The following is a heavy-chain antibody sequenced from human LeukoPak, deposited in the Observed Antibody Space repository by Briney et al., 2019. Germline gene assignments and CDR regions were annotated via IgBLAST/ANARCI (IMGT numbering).Heavy chain of an antibody. CDR3: ARQAPGYCSGGSCYSTKYYFDY. CDR1: GGSISPYY. Sequence: SETLSLTCTVSGGSISPYYWSWSRQPPGKGLEWMAYIYYSGSTNYNPSLKSRVTISVDTSKNQFSLKLNSVTAADTAVYYCARQAPGYCSGGSCYSTKYYFDYWGQGTLVTVSS. J-gene: IGHJ4*02. D-gene: IGHD2-15*01. CDR2: IYYSGST. V-gene: IGHV4-59*08.